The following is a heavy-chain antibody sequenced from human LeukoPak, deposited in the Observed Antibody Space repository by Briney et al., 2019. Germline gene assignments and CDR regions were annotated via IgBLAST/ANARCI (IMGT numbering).Heavy chain of an antibody. V-gene: IGHV1-18*01. CDR2: ISAYNGNT. CDR3: ARHMKVVATTLNYYYGMDV. Sequence: ASVKVSCKASGYTFTSYGISWVRQAPGQGLEWLGWISAYNGNTNYAQKLQGRVTMTTDTSTSTAYMELRSLRSDDTAVYYCARHMKVVATTLNYYYGMDVWGQGTTVTVSS. D-gene: IGHD2-15*01. CDR1: GYTFTSYG. J-gene: IGHJ6*02.